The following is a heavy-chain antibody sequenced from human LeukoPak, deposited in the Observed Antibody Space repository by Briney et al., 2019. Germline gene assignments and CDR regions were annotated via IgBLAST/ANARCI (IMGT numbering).Heavy chain of an antibody. V-gene: IGHV3-23*01. D-gene: IGHD4-23*01. CDR2: ISGSGGST. CDR3: AKVVEVTFEFDY. J-gene: IGHJ4*02. CDR1: GFTFSSYA. Sequence: GGSMRLSCAASGFTFSSYAMSWVRQSPGKGLEWVSAISGSGGSTYYADSVKGRFTISRDNSKNTLYLQMNSLRAEDTAVYYCAKVVEVTFEFDYWGQGTLVTVSS.